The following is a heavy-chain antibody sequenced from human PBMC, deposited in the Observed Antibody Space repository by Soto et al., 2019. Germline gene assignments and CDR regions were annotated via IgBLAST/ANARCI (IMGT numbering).Heavy chain of an antibody. CDR2: IKQDGSEK. D-gene: IGHD2-15*01. V-gene: IGHV3-7*01. Sequence: GGSLRLSCAASGFTFSSYWMSWVRQAPGKGLEWVANIKQDGSEKYYVDSVKGRFTISRDNAKNSLYLQMNSLRAEDTAVYYCARAGAESGGSGRFLHYYYYYYMDVWGKGTTVTVSS. J-gene: IGHJ6*03. CDR1: GFTFSSYW. CDR3: ARAGAESGGSGRFLHYYYYYYMDV.